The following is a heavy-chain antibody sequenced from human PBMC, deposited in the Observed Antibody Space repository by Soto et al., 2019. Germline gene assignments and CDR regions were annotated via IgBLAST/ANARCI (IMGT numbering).Heavy chain of an antibody. V-gene: IGHV3-11*01. CDR2: IRDNSAYV. CDR1: GFTFSDYH. J-gene: IGHJ3*02. D-gene: IGHD3-16*01. Sequence: QVQLVESGGGLVKPGGSLKLSCAASGFTFSDYHMSWIRQAPGKGLEWISYIRDNSAYVYYAASVEGRLTTYRDNANNLLYLQMNGLGAEDTAVYYCARDLGVGGAFDIWGQGTMVTVSS. CDR3: ARDLGVGGAFDI.